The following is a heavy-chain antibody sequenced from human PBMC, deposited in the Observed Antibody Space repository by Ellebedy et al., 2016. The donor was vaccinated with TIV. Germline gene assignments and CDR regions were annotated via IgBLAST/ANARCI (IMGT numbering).Heavy chain of an antibody. Sequence: ASVKVSXKASGYTFTSYYMHWVRQAPGQGLEWMGWINPNSGGTNYAQKFQGRVTMTRDTSISTAYMELSSLRSEDTAVYYCARDIPYGMDVWGQGTTVTVSS. V-gene: IGHV1-2*02. CDR2: INPNSGGT. CDR1: GYTFTSYY. J-gene: IGHJ6*02. CDR3: ARDIPYGMDV.